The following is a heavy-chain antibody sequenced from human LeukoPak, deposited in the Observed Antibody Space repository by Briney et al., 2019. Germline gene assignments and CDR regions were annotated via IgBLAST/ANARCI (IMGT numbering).Heavy chain of an antibody. Sequence: GGSLRLSCAGSGFMFSNYVTSWVRQAPGRGLEWVSSVKTSAGDTYYADSVKGRFTISRDNSKSTVYLQMNSLRAEDSALYYCAKGQMATILGFDSWGQGALVTVSS. CDR1: GFMFSNYV. V-gene: IGHV3-23*01. CDR2: VKTSAGDT. D-gene: IGHD5-12*01. CDR3: AKGQMATILGFDS. J-gene: IGHJ4*02.